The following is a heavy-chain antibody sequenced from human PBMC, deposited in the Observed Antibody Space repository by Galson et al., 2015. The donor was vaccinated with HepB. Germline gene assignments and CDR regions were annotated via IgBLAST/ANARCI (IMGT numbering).Heavy chain of an antibody. CDR3: ARAGSSGYYTDY. CDR1: DYTFTSYN. V-gene: IGHV1-18*04. D-gene: IGHD3-22*01. J-gene: IGHJ4*02. Sequence: SVKVSCKASDYTFTSYNIIWVRQAPGQGLEWMGWISTYNGNTNCARNVQGKVTMTTDTSTSTAYMELRSLRSDDTAVYYCARAGSSGYYTDYWGQGTLVTVSS. CDR2: ISTYNGNT.